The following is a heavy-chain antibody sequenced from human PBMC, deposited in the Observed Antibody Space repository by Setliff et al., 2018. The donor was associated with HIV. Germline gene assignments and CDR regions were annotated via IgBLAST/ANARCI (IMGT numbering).Heavy chain of an antibody. Sequence: GESLKISCRGFGYSFGDYWIGWVRQKPGKGLEWMGIIFPADSDTRVNPSFQGQVTISADKSTYAAFLQWTSLKASDTGIYYCARHRVDTSMLVVKDPGAFDLWGQGTLV. CDR3: ARHRVDTSMLVVKDPGAFDL. V-gene: IGHV5-51*01. CDR1: GYSFGDYW. CDR2: IFPADSDT. D-gene: IGHD3-22*01. J-gene: IGHJ3*01.